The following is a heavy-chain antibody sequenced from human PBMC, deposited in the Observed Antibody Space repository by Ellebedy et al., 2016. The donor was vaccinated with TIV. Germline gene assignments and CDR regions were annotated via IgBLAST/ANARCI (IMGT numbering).Heavy chain of an antibody. CDR1: GGTFSSYA. J-gene: IGHJ5*02. V-gene: IGHV1-69*13. CDR3: ATAFYYYGSGSLNWFDP. Sequence: AASVKVSCKASGGTFSSYAISWVRQAPGQGLEWMGGIIPIFGTANYAQKFQGRVTITADESTSTAYMELSSLRSEDTAVYYCATAFYYYGSGSLNWFDPWGQGTLVTVSS. CDR2: IIPIFGTA. D-gene: IGHD3-10*01.